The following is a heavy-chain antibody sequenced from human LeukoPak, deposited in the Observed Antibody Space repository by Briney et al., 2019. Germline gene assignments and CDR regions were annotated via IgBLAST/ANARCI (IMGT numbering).Heavy chain of an antibody. Sequence: ASVKVSCKASGYSFISYDINWVRQATGQGLEWMGWMNPNSGNTGYAQKFQGRVTMTRNTSISTAYMELSSLRSEDTAVYYCARGGSSWDNYFDYWGQGTLVTVSS. J-gene: IGHJ4*02. D-gene: IGHD6-13*01. V-gene: IGHV1-8*01. CDR2: MNPNSGNT. CDR3: ARGGSSWDNYFDY. CDR1: GYSFISYD.